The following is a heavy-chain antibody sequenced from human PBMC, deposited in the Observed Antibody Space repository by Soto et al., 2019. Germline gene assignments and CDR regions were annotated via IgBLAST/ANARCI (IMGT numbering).Heavy chain of an antibody. J-gene: IGHJ6*02. CDR3: ARAYSTSSIYYYYGMDV. D-gene: IGHD6-6*01. V-gene: IGHV4-34*01. Sequence: SETLSLTCAVHGEPLSGYYWIWIRQSPWKGLEWIGEINHSGSTNYNPSLKSRVTVSVDTSKNHFSLKLSSVTAADTAVYYCARAYSTSSIYYYYGMDVWGQGTTVTVSS. CDR2: INHSGST. CDR1: GEPLSGYY.